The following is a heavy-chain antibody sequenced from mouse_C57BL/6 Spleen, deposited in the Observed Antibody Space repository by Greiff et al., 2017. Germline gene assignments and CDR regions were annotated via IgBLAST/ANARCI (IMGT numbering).Heavy chain of an antibody. Sequence: VQLQQSGPELVKPGASVTISCKASGYSFTGYYMNWVKQSPEKSLEWIGEINPSTGGTTYNQKFKAKATLTVDKSSSTAYMQLKSLTSEDSAVYYCARYTAQATMDYWGQGTSVTVSS. CDR2: INPSTGGT. CDR3: ARYTAQATMDY. J-gene: IGHJ4*01. CDR1: GYSFTGYY. D-gene: IGHD3-2*02. V-gene: IGHV1-42*01.